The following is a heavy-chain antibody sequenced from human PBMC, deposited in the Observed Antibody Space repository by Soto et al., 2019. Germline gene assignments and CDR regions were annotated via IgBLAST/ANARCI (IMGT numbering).Heavy chain of an antibody. J-gene: IGHJ4*02. CDR2: IWYDGSNK. Sequence: QVQLVESGGGVVQPGRSLRLSCAASGFTFSSYGMHWVRQAPGKGLEWVAVIWYDGSNKYYADSVKGRFTISRDNSKNTLYLQMNSLRAEDTAVYYCARDPQILHSQRKDYCSGGSCYRGGFDYWGQGTLVTVSS. D-gene: IGHD2-15*01. CDR3: ARDPQILHSQRKDYCSGGSCYRGGFDY. V-gene: IGHV3-33*01. CDR1: GFTFSSYG.